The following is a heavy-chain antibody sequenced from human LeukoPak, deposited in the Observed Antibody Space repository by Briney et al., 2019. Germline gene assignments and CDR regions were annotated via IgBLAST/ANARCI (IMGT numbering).Heavy chain of an antibody. CDR3: AREGEAEAAAGLYGLDV. D-gene: IGHD6-25*01. J-gene: IGHJ6*02. CDR2: IIPFLDTS. V-gene: IGHV1-69*04. CDR1: GGTFSNYA. Sequence: SVTVSCKASGGTFSNYAISWVRQAPGQGLEWMGSIIPFLDTSTYARKFQGRLIFTADKSTNIAYMELSSLRFQDTAVYYCAREGEAEAAAGLYGLDVWGQGTTVTVSS.